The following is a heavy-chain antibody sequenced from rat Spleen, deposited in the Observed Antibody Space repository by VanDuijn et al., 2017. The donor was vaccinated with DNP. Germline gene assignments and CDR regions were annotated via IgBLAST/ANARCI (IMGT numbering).Heavy chain of an antibody. CDR2: ISSGGNT. CDR1: GFSLTYYG. V-gene: IGHV2S8*01. J-gene: IGHJ3*01. D-gene: IGHD1-12*03. CDR3: TREGDFYDGYYPGFAY. Sequence: QVQLKESGPGLVQPSQTLSLTCTVSGFSLTYYGVTWVRQPPGKGLEWIAAISSGGNTYYNSALKSRLSISRDTSKSQVFLKMNSLQTEDAAIYFCTREGDFYDGYYPGFAYWGQGTLVTVSS.